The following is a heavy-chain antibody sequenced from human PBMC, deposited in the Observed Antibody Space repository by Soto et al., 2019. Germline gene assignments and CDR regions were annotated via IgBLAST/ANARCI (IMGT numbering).Heavy chain of an antibody. CDR3: ARGQRGYSYGLIFDY. CDR1: GGSFSGYY. D-gene: IGHD5-18*01. CDR2: INHSGST. Sequence: SETLSLTCAVYGGSFSGYYWSWIRQPPGKGLEWIGEINHSGSTNYNPSLKSRVTISVDTSKNQFSLKLSSVTAADTAVYYCARGQRGYSYGLIFDYWGQGTLATVSS. J-gene: IGHJ4*02. V-gene: IGHV4-34*01.